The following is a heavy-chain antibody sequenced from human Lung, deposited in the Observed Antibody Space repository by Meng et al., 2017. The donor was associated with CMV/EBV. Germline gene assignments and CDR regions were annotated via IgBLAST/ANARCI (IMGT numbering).Heavy chain of an antibody. D-gene: IGHD4/OR15-4a*01. CDR3: ARVTEYGGNCFDS. CDR2: VYHSGYT. J-gene: IGHJ4*02. Sequence: VSGTSISTGNWWSWVRQPPGKELEWIGEVYHSGYTNYNPSLKRRVTMSVDRSRNQFSLRLSSVTAADTAIYYCARVTEYGGNCFDSWGQGTLVTVSS. CDR1: GTSISTGNW. V-gene: IGHV4-4*02.